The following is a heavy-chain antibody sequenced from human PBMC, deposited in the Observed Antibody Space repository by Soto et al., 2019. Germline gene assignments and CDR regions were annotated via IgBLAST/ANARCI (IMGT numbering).Heavy chain of an antibody. Sequence: PGESLKISCKGSGYSFTSYWISWVRQMPGKGLEWMGRIDPSDSYTNYSPSFQGHVTISADKSISTAYLQWSSLKASDTAMYYCARNDHRAWYPDYGMDVWGQGTTVTVSS. CDR1: GYSFTSYW. CDR2: IDPSDSYT. V-gene: IGHV5-10-1*01. D-gene: IGHD6-19*01. CDR3: ARNDHRAWYPDYGMDV. J-gene: IGHJ6*02.